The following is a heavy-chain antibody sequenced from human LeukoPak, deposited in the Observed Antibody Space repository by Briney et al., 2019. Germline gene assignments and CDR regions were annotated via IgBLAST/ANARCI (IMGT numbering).Heavy chain of an antibody. CDR2: IARDDYT. CDR1: GFTFRDYS. D-gene: IGHD6-13*01. CDR3: VKERERGTAVADDFDH. V-gene: IGHV3-23*01. Sequence: PGASLRLSCEASGFTFRDYSMAWVRQAPGGGLEWVSAIARDDYTVYPVPLKGPFTISRDKSRSTLYHQIDTLRAEDPAVYYCVKERERGTAVADDFDHWGQGTLVTVSS. J-gene: IGHJ4*02.